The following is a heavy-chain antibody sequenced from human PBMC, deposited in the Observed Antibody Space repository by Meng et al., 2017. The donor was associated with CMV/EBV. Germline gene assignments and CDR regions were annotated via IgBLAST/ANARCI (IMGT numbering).Heavy chain of an antibody. J-gene: IGHJ6*02. D-gene: IGHD3-10*01. Sequence: GSLRLSCTVSGGPISSSSYYWGWIRQPPGKGLEWIGSIYYSGRTYYNPSLKSRVTISVDTSKNQFSLKLSSVAAADTAVDYCASGREYTGSGRGYYYYYYGMDVWGQGTTGT. CDR2: IYYSGRT. CDR1: GGPISSSSYY. CDR3: ASGREYTGSGRGYYYYYYGMDV. V-gene: IGHV4-39*07.